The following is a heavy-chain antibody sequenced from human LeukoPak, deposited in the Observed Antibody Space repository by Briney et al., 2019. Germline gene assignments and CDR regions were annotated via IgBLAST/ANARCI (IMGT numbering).Heavy chain of an antibody. V-gene: IGHV4-34*01. CDR3: ARGSPKHDS. CDR2: ISHSGTT. Sequence: SETLSFTCAVYGGSFSGYYWSWIRQPPGKGLEWIGEISHSGTTNCNPALKSRVSISVDTSKNQFSLKLISVTAADTAVYYCARGSPKHDSWGQGTLVFVSS. CDR1: GGSFSGYY. J-gene: IGHJ5*01.